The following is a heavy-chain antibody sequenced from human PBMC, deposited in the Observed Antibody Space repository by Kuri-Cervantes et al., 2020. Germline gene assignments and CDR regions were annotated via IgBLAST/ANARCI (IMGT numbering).Heavy chain of an antibody. V-gene: IGHV3-9*01. D-gene: IGHD3-3*01. CDR2: ISWNSGSI. CDR3: AKDITIFGVVIMGGMDV. J-gene: IGHJ6*02. CDR1: GFTFDDYA. Sequence: SLKISCAASGFTFDDYAMHWVRQAPGKGLEWVSGISWNSGSIGYADSVKGRSTISRDNAKNSLYLQMNSLRAEDTALYYCAKDITIFGVVIMGGMDVWGQGTTVTVSS.